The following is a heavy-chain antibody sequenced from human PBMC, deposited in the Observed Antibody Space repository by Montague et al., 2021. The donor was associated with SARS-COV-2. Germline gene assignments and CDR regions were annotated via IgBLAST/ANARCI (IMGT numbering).Heavy chain of an antibody. CDR1: GFSLSTSGVG. J-gene: IGHJ4*02. CDR3: AHRGDLWVGPYFDY. D-gene: IGHD2-21*02. V-gene: IGHV2-5*02. CDR2: IYWDDDK. Sequence: PALGKPTQTLTLTCTFSGFSLSTSGVGVGWIRQPPGKALEWLALIYWDDDKRYSPSLKSRLTITKDTSKNQVVLTMTNMDPVDTATYYCAHRGDLWVGPYFDYWGQGTLVTVPS.